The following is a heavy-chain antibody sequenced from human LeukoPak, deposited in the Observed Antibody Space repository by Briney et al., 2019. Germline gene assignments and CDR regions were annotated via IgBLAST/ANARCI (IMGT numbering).Heavy chain of an antibody. D-gene: IGHD2-15*01. V-gene: IGHV4-34*01. CDR3: ARDGGLNTNFDY. CDR1: GGSFSGYY. J-gene: IGHJ4*02. CDR2: INHSGST. Sequence: PSETLSLTCAVYGGSFSGYYWSWIRQPPGKGLEWIGEINHSGSTNYNPSLKSRVTISVDTSKNQFSLKLSYVTAEDTAVYYCARDGGLNTNFDYWGQGTLVTVSS.